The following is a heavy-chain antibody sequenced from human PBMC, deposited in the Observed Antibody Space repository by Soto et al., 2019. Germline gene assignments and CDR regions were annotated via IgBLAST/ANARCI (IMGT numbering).Heavy chain of an antibody. D-gene: IGHD2-15*01. CDR3: ARMASSGGSCYYHYFDY. Sequence: SGPTLVKPPPTLTLTCTFSGFSLSTSGMCVSWIRQPPGKALEWLARIDWDDDKYYSTSLKTRLTISKDTSKNQVVLTMTNMDPVDTATYYCARMASSGGSCYYHYFDYWGQGTLVTVSS. CDR2: IDWDDDK. CDR1: GFSLSTSGMC. V-gene: IGHV2-70*11. J-gene: IGHJ4*02.